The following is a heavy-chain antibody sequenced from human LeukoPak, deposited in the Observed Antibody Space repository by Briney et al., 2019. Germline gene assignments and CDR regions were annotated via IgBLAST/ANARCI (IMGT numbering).Heavy chain of an antibody. Sequence: GGSLRLSCAASGFIFNTYWTSWVRQAPGRGLEWVANIKQDGSEIYYADSVKGRFTISRDNAKNSLYLQMNSLRAEDTAVYYCARRSGLDYWGQGTLVTVSS. CDR1: GFIFNTYW. V-gene: IGHV3-7*01. CDR2: IKQDGSEI. CDR3: ARRSGLDY. D-gene: IGHD6-19*01. J-gene: IGHJ4*02.